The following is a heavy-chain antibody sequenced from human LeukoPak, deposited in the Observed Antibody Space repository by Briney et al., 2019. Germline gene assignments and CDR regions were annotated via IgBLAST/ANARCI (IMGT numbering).Heavy chain of an antibody. CDR2: IYHSGST. V-gene: IGHV4-30-2*01. CDR1: GGSISSGGYS. CDR3: ARAGGHSYECDY. D-gene: IGHD5-18*01. J-gene: IGHJ4*02. Sequence: SQTLSLTCAVSGGSISSGGYSWSWIRQPPGKGLEWIGYIYHSGSTYYNPSLKSRVTISVDRSKNQFSLKLSSVTAADTAVYYCARAGGHSYECDYWGQGTLVTVSS.